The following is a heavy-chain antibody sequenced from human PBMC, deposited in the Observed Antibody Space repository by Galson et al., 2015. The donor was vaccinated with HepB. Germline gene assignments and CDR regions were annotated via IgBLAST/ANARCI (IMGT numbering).Heavy chain of an antibody. Sequence: ETLSLTCTVSGGSISSSSYYWGWLRQPPGKGLEWIGSFYYTGNTHYNPSPKSRVTISVDTSKNQFSLKLSSVTAADTAMYYCARHQYSSALGYAMDVWGQGTTVTVSS. CDR2: FYYTGNT. CDR1: GGSISSSSYY. CDR3: ARHQYSSALGYAMDV. J-gene: IGHJ6*02. D-gene: IGHD3-22*01. V-gene: IGHV4-39*01.